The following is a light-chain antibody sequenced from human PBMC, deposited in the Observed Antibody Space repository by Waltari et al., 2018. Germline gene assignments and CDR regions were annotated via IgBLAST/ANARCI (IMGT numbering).Light chain of an antibody. CDR3: CSSHPWM. V-gene: IGLV2-23*02. J-gene: IGLJ3*02. Sequence: QSALTQPASVSGSPGQSITISCTGSSSDVGTYISWYQQHPGKAPKLMIYVVITRPSGVSNGFSVSKSGTTASLTVSGLQAEDEAVYYCCSSHPWMFGGGTKLTVL. CDR1: SSDVGTY. CDR2: VVI.